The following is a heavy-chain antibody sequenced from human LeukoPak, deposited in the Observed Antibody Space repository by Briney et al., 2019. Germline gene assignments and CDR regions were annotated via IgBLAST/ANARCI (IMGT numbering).Heavy chain of an antibody. CDR2: INHSGRT. V-gene: IGHV4-34*01. J-gene: IGHJ6*02. CDR1: GGSFSGYY. CDR3: ARGPRADMTTFRTYYYYGMDV. Sequence: PSETLSLTCAVYGGSFSGYYWSWIRQPPGKGLEWIGEINHSGRTNYNPSLKSRVTISVDTSKNQFSLKLSSVTAADTAVYYCARGPRADMTTFRTYYYYGMDVWGQGTTVTVSS. D-gene: IGHD4-11*01.